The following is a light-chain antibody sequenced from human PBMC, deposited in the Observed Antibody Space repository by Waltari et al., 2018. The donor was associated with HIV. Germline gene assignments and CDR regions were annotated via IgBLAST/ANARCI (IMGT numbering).Light chain of an antibody. J-gene: IGLJ2*01. CDR1: QLGDKY. Sequence: SYELTQLPSVSVSPVQTARITCPGDQLGDKYACWYQQRPGQSPVLVIYQDTKRPSGIPERFSGSNSGNTATLTISGTQAMDEADYYCQAFDSSTVVFGGGTKLTVL. CDR2: QDT. CDR3: QAFDSSTVV. V-gene: IGLV3-1*01.